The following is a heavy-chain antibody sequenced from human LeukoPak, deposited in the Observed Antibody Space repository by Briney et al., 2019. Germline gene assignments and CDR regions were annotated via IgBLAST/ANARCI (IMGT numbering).Heavy chain of an antibody. CDR2: INHSGST. J-gene: IGHJ6*02. V-gene: IGHV4-34*09. CDR1: GGSFSGYY. CDR3: ASRGYYYYYGMDV. Sequence: TSSETLSLTCAVYGGSFSGYYWSWIRQPPGKGLEWIGEINHSGSTNYNPSLKSRVTISVDTSKNQFSLKLSSVTAADTAVYYCASRGYYYYYGMDVWGQGTTVTVSS.